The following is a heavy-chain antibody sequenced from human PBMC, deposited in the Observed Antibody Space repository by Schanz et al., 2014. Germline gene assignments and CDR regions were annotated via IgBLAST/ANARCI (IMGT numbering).Heavy chain of an antibody. J-gene: IGHJ4*02. Sequence: EVRLVESGGGLVQPGGSLRLSCAASGFTFSIYGMSWVRQAPGKGLEWVANIKQDGSEKYYVDSVKGRFTISRDNAKKSLYLRMNSLRAEDTAVYYCARDAVTSVLTPGFYYWGQGTLVTVSS. CDR1: GFTFSIYG. CDR2: IKQDGSEK. D-gene: IGHD4-17*01. CDR3: ARDAVTSVLTPGFYY. V-gene: IGHV3-7*04.